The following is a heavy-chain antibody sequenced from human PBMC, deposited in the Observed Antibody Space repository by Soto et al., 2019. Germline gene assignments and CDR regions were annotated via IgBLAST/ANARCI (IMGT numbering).Heavy chain of an antibody. Sequence: PSETLSLTCTVSGDSISSYYWSWIRQPPGKGLEWIGYIYYTGTTNYNPSLKSRVTISVDTSKNQFSLKLSSVTTADTAVYYCKKLPWADYGGIFDPWGQGTLVTVSS. J-gene: IGHJ5*02. CDR2: IYYTGTT. D-gene: IGHD4-17*01. CDR3: KKLPWADYGGIFDP. V-gene: IGHV4-59*01. CDR1: GDSISSYY.